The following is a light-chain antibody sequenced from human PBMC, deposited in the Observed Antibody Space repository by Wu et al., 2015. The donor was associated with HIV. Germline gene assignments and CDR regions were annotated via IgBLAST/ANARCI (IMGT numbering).Light chain of an antibody. Sequence: DIQMTQSPSSLSASVGDRVTITCRASQSISNYLNWYQQKPGKAPKLLIYKASSLESGVPSRLSGSGSGTEFTLTISSLQPDDFATYYCQQYNSYSWTFGQGTKVEIK. CDR1: QSISNY. J-gene: IGKJ1*01. V-gene: IGKV1-5*03. CDR3: QQYNSYSWT. CDR2: KAS.